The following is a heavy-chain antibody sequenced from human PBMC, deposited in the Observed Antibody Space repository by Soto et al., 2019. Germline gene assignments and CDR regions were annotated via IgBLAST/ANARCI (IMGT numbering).Heavy chain of an antibody. V-gene: IGHV3-21*01. J-gene: IGHJ3*01. Sequence: PGGSLRLSCAASGFTFSRYYMNWVRQAPGKGLEWVSSISTTSTYTHYADSLKGRFTISRDNAKKLLYLQMDSLTAEDTAIYYCATELPPVCTSRRCYYNGFDLCGQGTLVTVSS. CDR3: ATELPPVCTSRRCYYNGFDL. D-gene: IGHD2-2*01. CDR2: ISTTSTYT. CDR1: GFTFSRYY.